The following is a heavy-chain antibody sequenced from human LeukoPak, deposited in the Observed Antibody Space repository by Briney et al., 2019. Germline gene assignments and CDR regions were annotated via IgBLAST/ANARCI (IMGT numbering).Heavy chain of an antibody. Sequence: GVSLRLSCAASGFTFSSYGMHWIRQAPGKGLEWVAFIRYDGSNKYYADSVKGRFTISRDNSKNTLYLQMNSLRAEDTAVYYCAKPGYCSGGSCYYSFFDYWGQGTLVTVSS. CDR3: AKPGYCSGGSCYYSFFDY. D-gene: IGHD2-15*01. J-gene: IGHJ4*02. CDR2: IRYDGSNK. V-gene: IGHV3-30*02. CDR1: GFTFSSYG.